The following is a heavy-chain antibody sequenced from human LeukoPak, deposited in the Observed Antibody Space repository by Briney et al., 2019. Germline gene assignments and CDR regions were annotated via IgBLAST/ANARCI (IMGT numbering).Heavy chain of an antibody. CDR1: GYSFTSYW. J-gene: IGHJ4*02. Sequence: GESLKISCKGSGYSFTSYWIGWVRQMPGKGLEWMGIIYPGDSDTRYSPSFQGQVTISADKSISTAYPQWSSLKASDTAMYYCARRLPDYDSSGFDYWGQGTLSPSPQ. CDR3: ARRLPDYDSSGFDY. CDR2: IYPGDSDT. D-gene: IGHD3-22*01. V-gene: IGHV5-51*01.